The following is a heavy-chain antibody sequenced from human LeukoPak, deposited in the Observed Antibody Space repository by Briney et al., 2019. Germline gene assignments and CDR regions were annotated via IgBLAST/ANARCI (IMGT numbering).Heavy chain of an antibody. D-gene: IGHD6-13*01. CDR3: AKGSLIAASGTLFDF. Sequence: GRSLRLSSAASGFTFDDYSMHWVRQSPGKGLEWLSGLGWNGDIIDYADSVKGRFTISRDNAKNSLYLQMDSLKTEDTALYYCAKGSLIAASGTLFDFWGQGTRVTVSS. J-gene: IGHJ4*02. V-gene: IGHV3-9*01. CDR1: GFTFDDYS. CDR2: LGWNGDII.